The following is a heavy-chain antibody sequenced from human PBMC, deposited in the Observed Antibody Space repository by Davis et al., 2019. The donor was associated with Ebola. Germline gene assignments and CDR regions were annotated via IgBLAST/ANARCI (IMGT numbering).Heavy chain of an antibody. CDR2: ISYDGSNK. J-gene: IGHJ6*04. Sequence: GGSLRLSCAASGITFSAYWMSWVRQAPGKGLEWVAVISYDGSNKYYADSVKGRFTFSRDNSENTLYLQMNSLRAEDTAVYYCARDRLLWFGELSFAYYDMDVWGKGTTVTVSS. CDR1: GITFSAYW. D-gene: IGHD3-10*01. CDR3: ARDRLLWFGELSFAYYDMDV. V-gene: IGHV3-30*03.